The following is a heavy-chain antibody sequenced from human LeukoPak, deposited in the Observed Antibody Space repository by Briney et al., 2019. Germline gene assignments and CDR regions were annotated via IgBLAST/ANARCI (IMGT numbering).Heavy chain of an antibody. CDR1: GFTFSSYA. CDR2: ISASGTST. Sequence: GGSLRLSCAASGFTFSSYAMSWVRQAPRKGLEWVSGISASGTSTYYADSVKGRFTVSRDNSKETLTLQMNSLRAEDSAVYYCATSTIAARPDFFDYWGQGTLVSVSS. V-gene: IGHV3-23*01. J-gene: IGHJ4*02. CDR3: ATSTIAARPDFFDY. D-gene: IGHD6-6*01.